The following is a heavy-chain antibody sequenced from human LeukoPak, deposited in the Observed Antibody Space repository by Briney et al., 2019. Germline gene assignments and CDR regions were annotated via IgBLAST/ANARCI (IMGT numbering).Heavy chain of an antibody. CDR3: ARDYYDITGHRHFDY. D-gene: IGHD3-22*01. CDR1: GDSVSSNTAA. V-gene: IGHV6-1*01. Sequence: SQTLSLTCAISGDSVSSNTAAWNWLRLSPGIGLEWLGRAYYRSKWGNDYAVSVQSRIKINPDTSKNQFSLQLNSVIPDDTAVYYCARDYYDITGHRHFDYWGQGTLVTASP. CDR2: AYYRSKWGN. J-gene: IGHJ4*02.